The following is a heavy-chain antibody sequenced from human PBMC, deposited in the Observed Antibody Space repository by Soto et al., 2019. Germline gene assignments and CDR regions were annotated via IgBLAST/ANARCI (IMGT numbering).Heavy chain of an antibody. Sequence: QVQLVQSGAEVKKPGASVTVSCKASGYTFTSYDINWVRQATGQGLEWMGWMNPHSGNTGYAQKFQGRATMTRNTSISTANMDLSSLRSEDTAVYYSAREKVGANDYGGQGTLVTVSS. D-gene: IGHD1-26*01. CDR1: GYTFTSYD. CDR2: MNPHSGNT. V-gene: IGHV1-8*01. J-gene: IGHJ4*02. CDR3: AREKVGANDY.